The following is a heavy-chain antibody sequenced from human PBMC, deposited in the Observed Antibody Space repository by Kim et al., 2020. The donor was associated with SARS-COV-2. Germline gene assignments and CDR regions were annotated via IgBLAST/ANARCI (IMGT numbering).Heavy chain of an antibody. CDR1: GGTFSSYA. J-gene: IGHJ4*02. V-gene: IGHV1-69*13. D-gene: IGHD3-3*01. Sequence: SVKVSCKASGGTFSSYAISWVRQAPGQGLEWMGGIIPIFGTANYAQKFQGRVTITADESTSTAYMELSSLRSEDTAVYYCARGMYYDFWSGIDYWGQGTLVTVSS. CDR2: IIPIFGTA. CDR3: ARGMYYDFWSGIDY.